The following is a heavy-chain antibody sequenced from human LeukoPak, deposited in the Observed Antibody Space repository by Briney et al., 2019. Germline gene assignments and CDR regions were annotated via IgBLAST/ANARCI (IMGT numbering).Heavy chain of an antibody. J-gene: IGHJ4*02. V-gene: IGHV1-2*04. CDR1: GYTFTGYY. CDR3: ARAAGLLGYCSGGSCYAAPFGY. Sequence: ASVKVSCKASGYTFTGYYMHWVRQAPGQGLEWMGWINPNSGGTNYAQKFQGWVTMTRDTSISTAYMELSRLRSDDTAVYYCARAAGLLGYCSGGSCYAAPFGYWGQGTLVTVSS. D-gene: IGHD2-15*01. CDR2: INPNSGGT.